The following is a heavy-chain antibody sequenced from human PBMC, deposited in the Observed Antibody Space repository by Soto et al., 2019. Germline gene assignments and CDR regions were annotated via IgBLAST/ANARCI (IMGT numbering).Heavy chain of an antibody. D-gene: IGHD3-22*01. CDR2: IYYSGST. CDR3: ARVGYYYDSSGYHEDFDY. V-gene: IGHV4-30-4*01. Sequence: PSETLSLTCTVSGGSISSGDYYWSWIRQPPGKGLEWIGYIYYSGSTYYNPSLKSRVTISVDTSKNQFSLKLSSVTAADTAVYYCARVGYYYDSSGYHEDFDYWGQGTLVTVSS. CDR1: GGSISSGDYY. J-gene: IGHJ4*02.